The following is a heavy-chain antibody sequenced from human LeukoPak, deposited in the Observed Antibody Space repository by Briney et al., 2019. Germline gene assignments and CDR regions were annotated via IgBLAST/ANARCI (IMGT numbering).Heavy chain of an antibody. CDR3: ARDGPGDVGFDY. CDR2: FSYSGST. D-gene: IGHD7-27*01. V-gene: IGHV4-59*01. Sequence: SEALSLTCTVSRGSISNYYWGWIRHPPGKGLEWIGFFSYSGSTNYNPSLKSRVTISVDTSKNQFSLKLTSVTAADTAVYYCARDGPGDVGFDYWGQGTLVTVSS. CDR1: RGSISNYY. J-gene: IGHJ4*02.